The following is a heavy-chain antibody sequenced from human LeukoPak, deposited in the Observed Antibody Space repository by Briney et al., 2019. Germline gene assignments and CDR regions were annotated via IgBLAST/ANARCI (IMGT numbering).Heavy chain of an antibody. V-gene: IGHV3-15*01. CDR1: XFXXSXAW. J-gene: IGHJ6*02. CDR3: TTHSGRYCPNCYYGMDV. D-gene: IGHD1-26*01. CDR2: IKSKSDGGTI. Sequence: PGGSLRLSCAASXFXXSXAWXXXVXXXXXXXXEXXXRIKSKSDGGTIDYAAPXKGRFTISRDDSKNTLYLQMNSLKTEDTAVYYCTTHSGRYCPNCYYGMDVWGQGTTVTVSS.